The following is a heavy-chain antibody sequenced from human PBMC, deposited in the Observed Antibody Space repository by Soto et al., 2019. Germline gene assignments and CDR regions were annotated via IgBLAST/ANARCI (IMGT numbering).Heavy chain of an antibody. CDR2: ISSGGAT. CDR1: GTSISGDYW. Sequence: QVQLQESGPGLVKPSDTLSLTCAVSGTSISGDYWWGWIRQTPGKGLEWIGYISSGGATHYNPSLGSRLTMSVDTSRSQFSLKLSSVTAVDAALYYCTRKTGGYYFCEYWGRGTLVTVSS. J-gene: IGHJ4*02. V-gene: IGHV4-28*01. D-gene: IGHD2-8*02. CDR3: TRKTGGYYFCEY.